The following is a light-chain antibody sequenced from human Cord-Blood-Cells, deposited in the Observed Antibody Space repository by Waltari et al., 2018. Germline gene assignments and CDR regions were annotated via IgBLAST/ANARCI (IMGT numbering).Light chain of an antibody. CDR1: SSNIGSNY. J-gene: IGLJ3*02. CDR3: AAWDDSLSGWV. CDR2: RNN. V-gene: IGLV1-47*01. Sequence: QSVLTQPPSASGTPGQRVTISCSGSSSNIGSNYVYWYQQLPGTAAKLLIYRNNRRPSEVPDRFSGSKSGTSASLAISGLRSEDEADYYCAAWDDSLSGWVFGGGTKLTVL.